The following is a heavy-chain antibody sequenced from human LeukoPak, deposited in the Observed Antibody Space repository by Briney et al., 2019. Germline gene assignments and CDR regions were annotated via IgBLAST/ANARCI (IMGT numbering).Heavy chain of an antibody. CDR2: IYPGDSDT. J-gene: IGHJ4*02. Sequence: GESLKIPCKGSGYSFAIYWIGWVRQMPGKGLEWMGIIYPGDSDTRYSPSFQGQVTISADKSIGIAYLQWSSLKASDTAMYYCARREMATQTPFEYWGQGTLVTVSS. CDR1: GYSFAIYW. D-gene: IGHD5-24*01. CDR3: ARREMATQTPFEY. V-gene: IGHV5-51*01.